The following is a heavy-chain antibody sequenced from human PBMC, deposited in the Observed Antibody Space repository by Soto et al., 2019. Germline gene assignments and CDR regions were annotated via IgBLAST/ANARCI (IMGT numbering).Heavy chain of an antibody. J-gene: IGHJ6*02. CDR2: ISSSGSTI. CDR1: GFTFSSYS. V-gene: IGHV3-48*04. CDR3: AREVAIFGVVPLGMDV. Sequence: GESLKISCVASGFTFSSYSVNWIRQAPGKGLEWVSYISSSGSTIYYADSVKGRFTISRDNAKNSLHLQMNGLRAEDTAVYYCAREVAIFGVVPLGMDVWGQGTTVTVSS. D-gene: IGHD3-3*01.